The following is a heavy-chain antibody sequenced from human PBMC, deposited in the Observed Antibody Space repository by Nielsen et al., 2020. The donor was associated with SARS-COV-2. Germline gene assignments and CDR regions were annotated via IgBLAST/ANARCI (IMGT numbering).Heavy chain of an antibody. J-gene: IGHJ4*02. CDR2: IFSNGAAA. CDR1: GFTFSKYA. D-gene: IGHD7-27*01. Sequence: GESLKISCAASGFTFSKYAMSWVRQSPGKGLEWVSGIFSNGAAAWYAESVKGRFTISRDNSKNTLYLQLNSLRAEDTAIYYSAKDETTSGVNFFHYWGQGALVTVSS. CDR3: AKDETTSGVNFFHY. V-gene: IGHV3-23*01.